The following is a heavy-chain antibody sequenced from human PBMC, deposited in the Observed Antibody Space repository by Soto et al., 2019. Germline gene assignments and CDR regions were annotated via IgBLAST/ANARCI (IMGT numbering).Heavy chain of an antibody. CDR3: ARERGAGNYQGFDY. D-gene: IGHD1-7*01. J-gene: IGHJ4*02. CDR2: IHHTGSI. CDR1: GGSIGTNNW. V-gene: IGHV4-4*02. Sequence: QLLLQESGPGLVKPSGTLSLTCAVSGGSIGTNNWWHWIRQSPGKGLEWIGEIHHTGSINYSPSLKSRVIMSIDESKSQFSLSLSSVTAADTAMYFCARERGAGNYQGFDYWGQGTLVTVSS.